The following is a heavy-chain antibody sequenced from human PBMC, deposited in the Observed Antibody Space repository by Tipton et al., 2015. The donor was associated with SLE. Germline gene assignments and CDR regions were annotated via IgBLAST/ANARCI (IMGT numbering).Heavy chain of an antibody. V-gene: IGHV4-39*07. CDR2: FYHSGST. J-gene: IGHJ6*03. CDR1: GGSISSSGYD. Sequence: GLVKPSETLSLTCTVSGGSISSSGYDWGWIRQPPGKGLEWIGSFYHSGSTYYNPSLKSRVTISVDTSKNQFSLKLSSVTAADTAQYYCARINVPTAMDFYYYYMDVCGNVTTVTVSS. CDR3: ARINVPTAMDFYYYYMDV. D-gene: IGHD2-2*01.